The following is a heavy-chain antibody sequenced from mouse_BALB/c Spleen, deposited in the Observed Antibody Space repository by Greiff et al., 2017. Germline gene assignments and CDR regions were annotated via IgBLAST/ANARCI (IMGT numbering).Heavy chain of an antibody. CDR3: ARYNYGYAMDY. Sequence: VQLQQSGPSLVKPSQSLSLTCSVTGDSITSCYWNWIRKFPGNKLEYMGYISYSGSTYYNQSIKSRISITRDTSKNQYYLQLNSVTTEDTATYYCARYNYGYAMDYWGQGTSVTVSS. CDR2: ISYSGST. J-gene: IGHJ4*01. D-gene: IGHD1-1*01. V-gene: IGHV3-8*02. CDR1: GDSITSCY.